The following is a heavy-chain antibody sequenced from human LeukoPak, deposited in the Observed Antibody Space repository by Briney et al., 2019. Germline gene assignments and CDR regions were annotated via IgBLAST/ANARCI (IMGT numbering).Heavy chain of an antibody. V-gene: IGHV1-8*01. CDR1: GYSFTSYD. J-gene: IGHJ4*02. D-gene: IGHD7-27*01. CDR2: MSPNSGDT. Sequence: ASVKVSCKASGYSFTSYDFNWVRQATGQRPEWMGWMSPNSGDTGYAQKFQDRVTMTRNTSISTAYMELSSLRSDDTAVYYCARGPPNWGYDYWGPGTLVTVSS. CDR3: ARGPPNWGYDY.